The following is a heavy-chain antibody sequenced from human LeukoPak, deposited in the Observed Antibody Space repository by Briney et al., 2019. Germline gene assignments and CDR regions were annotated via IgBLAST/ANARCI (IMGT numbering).Heavy chain of an antibody. CDR1: GFTFSSYA. D-gene: IGHD2-2*01. Sequence: GGSLRLSCAASGFTFSSYAMSWVRQAPGKGLEWVSAISGSGGTTYYADSVKGRFTISRDNPKNTLYLQMNSLRAEDTAVYYCAKVPIVVVPAAMRDIDYWGQGTLVTVSS. CDR2: ISGSGGTT. V-gene: IGHV3-23*01. CDR3: AKVPIVVVPAAMRDIDY. J-gene: IGHJ4*02.